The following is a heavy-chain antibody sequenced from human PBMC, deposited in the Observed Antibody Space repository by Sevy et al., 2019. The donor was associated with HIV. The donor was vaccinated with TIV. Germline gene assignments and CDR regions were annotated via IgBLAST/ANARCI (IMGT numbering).Heavy chain of an antibody. V-gene: IGHV3-23*01. CDR3: TAWGLAAVDY. CDR2: ISGSGGST. D-gene: IGHD6-13*01. CDR1: VFTFSSYA. J-gene: IGHJ4*02. Sequence: GGSLRLSCAASVFTFSSYAMSWVRQAPGKGLEWVSAISGSGGSTYYADSVKGRFTISRDNSKNTLYLQMNSLRAEDTAVYYCTAWGLAAVDYWGQGTLVTVSS.